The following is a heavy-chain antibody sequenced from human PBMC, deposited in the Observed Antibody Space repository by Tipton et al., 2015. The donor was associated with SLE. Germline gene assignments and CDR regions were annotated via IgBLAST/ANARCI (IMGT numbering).Heavy chain of an antibody. V-gene: IGHV6-1*01. CDR3: ARVWGTGSRGVDY. Sequence: GLVKPSQTLSLTCAISGDSVSTNSAAWTWIRQSPSRGLEWLGRTYYRSKWYSDYAVSVKSRITINPDTSKNQFSLQLNSVTPEDTAVYYCARVWGTGSRGVDYGGQGTQVTVSS. D-gene: IGHD2-2*01. J-gene: IGHJ4*02. CDR2: TYYRSKWYS. CDR1: GDSVSTNSAA.